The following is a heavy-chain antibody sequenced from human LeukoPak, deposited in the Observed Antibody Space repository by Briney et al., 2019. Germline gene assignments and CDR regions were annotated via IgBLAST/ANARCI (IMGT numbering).Heavy chain of an antibody. V-gene: IGHV1-18*01. CDR1: GYTFTSYG. D-gene: IGHD3-9*01. CDR3: ARVGVDILTGYFYYYYYYGMDV. J-gene: IGHJ6*02. CDR2: ISAYNGNT. Sequence: ASVKVSCKASGYTFTSYGISWVRQAPGQGLEWMGWISAYNGNTNYAQKLQGKVTMTTDTSTSTAYMELRSLRSDDTAVYYCARVGVDILTGYFYYYYYYGMDVWGQGTTVTVSS.